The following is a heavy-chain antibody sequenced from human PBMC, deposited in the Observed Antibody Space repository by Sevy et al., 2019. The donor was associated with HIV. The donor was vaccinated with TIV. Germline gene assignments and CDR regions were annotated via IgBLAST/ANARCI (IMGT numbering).Heavy chain of an antibody. V-gene: IGHV3-30*18. CDR2: ISSDGSYR. D-gene: IGHD3-16*01. Sequence: GGSLRLSCAASGFTFGTYDMHWVRQAPGKGLEWVAIISSDGSYRYYADSVRGRFSMSRDNSKNTMYLQISGLLIEDSAVYYCAKNRPPGGSLFSRHGMDVWGRRTTVTVSS. J-gene: IGHJ6*02. CDR3: AKNRPPGGSLFSRHGMDV. CDR1: GFTFGTYD.